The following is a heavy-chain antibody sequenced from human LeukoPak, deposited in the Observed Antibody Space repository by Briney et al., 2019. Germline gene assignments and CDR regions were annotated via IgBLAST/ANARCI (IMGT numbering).Heavy chain of an antibody. CDR3: AKFIAVAGTVDY. V-gene: IGHV3-30*18. CDR1: GFTFSSYG. Sequence: GGSLRLSCAASGFTFSSYGMHWVRQAPGKGLEWVAVISYDGSNKYYADSVKGRFTISRDNSKNTLYLQMNSLRAEDTAVYYCAKFIAVAGTVDYWGQGTLVTVSS. J-gene: IGHJ4*02. D-gene: IGHD6-19*01. CDR2: ISYDGSNK.